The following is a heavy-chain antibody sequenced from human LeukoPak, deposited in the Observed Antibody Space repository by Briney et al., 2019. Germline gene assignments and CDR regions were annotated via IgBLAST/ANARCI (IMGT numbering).Heavy chain of an antibody. V-gene: IGHV4-59*01. CDR1: DGSISSYY. D-gene: IGHD2-2*01. Sequence: SETLSLTCTVSDGSISSYYWSWIRQPPGKGLEWIGYIYYSGSTNYNPSLKSRVTISVDTSKNQFSLKLSSVTAADTAVYYCATGYCSRTTCSFDYWGQGTLVTVSS. CDR2: IYYSGST. J-gene: IGHJ4*02. CDR3: ATGYCSRTTCSFDY.